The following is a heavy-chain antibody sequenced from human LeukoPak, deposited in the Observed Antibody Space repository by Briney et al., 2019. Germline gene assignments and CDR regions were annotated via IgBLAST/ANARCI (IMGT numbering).Heavy chain of an antibody. CDR2: IKQDGSEK. Sequence: GGSLRLSCAASGFTFSIYWMSWVRQAPGKGLEWVANIKQDGSEKYYVDSVKGRFTISRDNAKKSLYLQMNSLRAEDTAVYYCARDSGYYDFWSGYYGTAPYFDYWGQGTLVTVSS. V-gene: IGHV3-7*01. D-gene: IGHD3-3*01. J-gene: IGHJ4*02. CDR1: GFTFSIYW. CDR3: ARDSGYYDFWSGYYGTAPYFDY.